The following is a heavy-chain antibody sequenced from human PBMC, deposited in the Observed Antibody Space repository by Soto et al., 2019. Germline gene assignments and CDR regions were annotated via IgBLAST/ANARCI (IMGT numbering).Heavy chain of an antibody. CDR2: ISYDGSNK. CDR3: ARDKYPTVTTNFDY. J-gene: IGHJ4*02. D-gene: IGHD4-17*01. V-gene: IGHV3-30-3*01. Sequence: QVKLVESGGGVVQPGRSLRLSCAASGFTFSSYAMHWVRQAPGKGLEWVAVISYDGSNKYYADSVKGRFTISRDNSKNTLYLQMNSLRAEDTAVYNCARDKYPTVTTNFDYWGQGTLVTVSS. CDR1: GFTFSSYA.